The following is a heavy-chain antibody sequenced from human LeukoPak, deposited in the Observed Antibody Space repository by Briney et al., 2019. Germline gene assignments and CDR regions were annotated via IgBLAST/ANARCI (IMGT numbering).Heavy chain of an antibody. V-gene: IGHV4-30-4*08. D-gene: IGHD1-26*01. CDR1: GGSISSGDYY. J-gene: IGHJ6*03. Sequence: SVTLSLTCTVSGGSISSGDYYWSWIRQPPGKGLEWIGYIYYSGSTYYNPSLKSRVTISVDTSKNQFSLKLSSVTAADTAVYYCAREGGYDYYYYMDVWGKGTTVTVSS. CDR3: AREGGYDYYYYMDV. CDR2: IYYSGST.